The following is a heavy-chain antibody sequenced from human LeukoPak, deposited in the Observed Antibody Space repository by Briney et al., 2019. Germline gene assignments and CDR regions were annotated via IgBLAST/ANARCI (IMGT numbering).Heavy chain of an antibody. Sequence: GGSLRLSCAASGFTFSSYGMHCVRQAPGKGLEWVAVISYDGSNEYYADSVKGRFTISRDNSKNTLYLQMNSLRVEDTAVYYCAKEGYYASGSFPDYWGQGTLVTVSS. D-gene: IGHD3-10*01. J-gene: IGHJ4*02. CDR2: ISYDGSNE. V-gene: IGHV3-30*18. CDR3: AKEGYYASGSFPDY. CDR1: GFTFSSYG.